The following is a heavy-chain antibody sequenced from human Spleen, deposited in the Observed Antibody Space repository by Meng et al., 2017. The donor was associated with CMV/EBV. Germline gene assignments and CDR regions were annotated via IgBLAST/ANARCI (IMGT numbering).Heavy chain of an antibody. V-gene: IGHV4-38-2*02. CDR3: ARDGNQIGISYWT. D-gene: IGHD1-26*01. Sequence: SETLSLTCTVSGYSISSGYYWGWIRQPPGKGLEWIGSIYHGGSTYYNPSLKSRVAISIDTSKNQFSLKMTSVTAADTAVYYCARDGNQIGISYWTWGQGALVTVSS. J-gene: IGHJ5*02. CDR2: IYHGGST. CDR1: GYSISSGYY.